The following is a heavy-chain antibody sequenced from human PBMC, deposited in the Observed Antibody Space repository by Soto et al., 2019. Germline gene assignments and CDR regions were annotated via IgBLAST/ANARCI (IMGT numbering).Heavy chain of an antibody. Sequence: EVQLVESGGGLVQPGGSLRLSCAASGFTFSSYSMNWVRQAPGKGLEWVSYISSSSSTIYYADSVKGRFTISRDNAKNSLYLQMNSMRDEDTAVYYCARDPTSDDGEWLSAFDIWGQGTMVTVSS. CDR1: GFTFSSYS. J-gene: IGHJ3*02. CDR2: ISSSSSTI. D-gene: IGHD4-17*01. CDR3: ARDPTSDDGEWLSAFDI. V-gene: IGHV3-48*02.